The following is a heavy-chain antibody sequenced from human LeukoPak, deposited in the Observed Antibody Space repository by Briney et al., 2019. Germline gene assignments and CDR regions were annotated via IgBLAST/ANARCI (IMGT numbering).Heavy chain of an antibody. J-gene: IGHJ4*02. Sequence: GGSLRLSCAASGFTFSTYAMSWVRQASGKGLEWVSAISGSGGSTYYADSVKGRFTISRDNSKNTLYLQMNSLRAEDTAVYYCVRGDYGDYTLFDYWGQGTLVTVSS. CDR2: ISGSGGST. D-gene: IGHD4-17*01. V-gene: IGHV3-23*01. CDR1: GFTFSTYA. CDR3: VRGDYGDYTLFDY.